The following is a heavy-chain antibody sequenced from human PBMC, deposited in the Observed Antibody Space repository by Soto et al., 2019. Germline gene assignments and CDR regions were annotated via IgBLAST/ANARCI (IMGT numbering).Heavy chain of an antibody. V-gene: IGHV3-33*01. J-gene: IGHJ6*03. CDR1: GFTFSSYG. CDR2: IWYDGSNK. CDR3: ARRLARKPNYYMDV. D-gene: IGHD3-9*01. Sequence: GGSLRLSCAASGFTFSSYGMHWVRQAPGKGLEWVAVIWYDGSNKYYADSVKGRFTISRDNSKNTLYLQMNSLRAEDTAVYYCARRLARKPNYYMDVWGKGTTVTVSS.